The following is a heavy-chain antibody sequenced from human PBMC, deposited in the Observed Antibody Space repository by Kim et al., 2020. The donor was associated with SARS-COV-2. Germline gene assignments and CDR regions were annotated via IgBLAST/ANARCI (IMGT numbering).Heavy chain of an antibody. CDR3: ARPFFDY. J-gene: IGHJ4*02. CDR2: GNGNT. Sequence: GNGNTRYSQKFQGKVTITRDPSASRAYMELSSVRTEDTAVYCCARPFFDYWGQGTLVTVSS. V-gene: IGHV1-3*01.